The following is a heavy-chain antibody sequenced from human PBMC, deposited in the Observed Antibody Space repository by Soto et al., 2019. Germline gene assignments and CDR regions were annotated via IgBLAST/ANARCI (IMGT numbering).Heavy chain of an antibody. Sequence: PSETLSLTYAVSGGSISSGGYSWSWIRQPPGKGLEWIGYIYHSGSTYYNPSLKSRVTISVDRSKNQFSLKLSSVTAADTAVYYCARGRGDVATISWFFDYWGQGTLVTAPQ. D-gene: IGHD5-12*01. CDR3: ARGRGDVATISWFFDY. CDR2: IYHSGST. J-gene: IGHJ4*02. CDR1: GGSISSGGYS. V-gene: IGHV4-30-2*01.